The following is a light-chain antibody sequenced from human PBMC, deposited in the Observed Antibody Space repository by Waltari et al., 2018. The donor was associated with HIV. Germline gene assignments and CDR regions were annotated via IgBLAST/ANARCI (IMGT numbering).Light chain of an antibody. CDR1: SSAVGGYNF. V-gene: IGLV2-8*01. CDR2: EVT. Sequence: QSALTQPPSASGSPGQSVTISCTGTSSAVGGYNFVSWYQQHPGKAPKLMIFEVTKRPSGVPARCSGSKSGNTASLTVSGLQADDEADYYCSSYAGSNNLVFGGGTKLTVL. CDR3: SSYAGSNNLV. J-gene: IGLJ2*01.